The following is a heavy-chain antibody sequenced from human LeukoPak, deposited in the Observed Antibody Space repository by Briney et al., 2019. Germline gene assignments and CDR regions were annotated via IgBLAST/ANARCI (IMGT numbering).Heavy chain of an antibody. CDR1: GFTLTSYG. J-gene: IGHJ4*02. V-gene: IGHV3-30*02. CDR2: IQYDGSNK. Sequence: GGSLRLSCAASGFTLTSYGMHWVRQAPGKGLEWVAFIQYDGSNKNYADSVKGRFTISRDNFRNTLFLQASSLRGEDTAVYYCAKDRIEWFGELLSSFDFWGQGTLVTVSS. D-gene: IGHD3-10*01. CDR3: AKDRIEWFGELLSSFDF.